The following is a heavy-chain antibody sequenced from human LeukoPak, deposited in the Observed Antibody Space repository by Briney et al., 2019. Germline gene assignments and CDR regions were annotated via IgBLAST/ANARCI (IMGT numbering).Heavy chain of an antibody. D-gene: IGHD3-22*01. J-gene: IGHJ3*02. V-gene: IGHV1-2*02. CDR3: ASPYDSSGYYYGSDAFDI. Sequence: ASVKVSCKASGYTFTGYYMHWVRQAPGQGLEWMGWINPNSGGTNYAQKFQGRVTMTRDTSISTAYMELSRLRSDDTAVYYCASPYDSSGYYYGSDAFDIWGQGTMVTVSS. CDR2: INPNSGGT. CDR1: GYTFTGYY.